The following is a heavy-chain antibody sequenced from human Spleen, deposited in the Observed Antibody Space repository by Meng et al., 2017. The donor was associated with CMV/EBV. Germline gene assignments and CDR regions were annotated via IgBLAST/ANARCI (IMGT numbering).Heavy chain of an antibody. CDR2: IYYSGST. J-gene: IGHJ6*02. V-gene: IGHV4-30-4*08. CDR3: AREGGQYSGSSYYGMDV. CDR1: GGSISSGDYY. D-gene: IGHD1-26*01. Sequence: SETLSLTCTVSGGSISSGDYYWSWIRQPPGKGLEWIGYIYYSGSTYYNPSLKSRVTISVDTSKNQFSLKLSSVTAADTAVYYCAREGGQYSGSSYYGMDVWGQGTTVTVSS.